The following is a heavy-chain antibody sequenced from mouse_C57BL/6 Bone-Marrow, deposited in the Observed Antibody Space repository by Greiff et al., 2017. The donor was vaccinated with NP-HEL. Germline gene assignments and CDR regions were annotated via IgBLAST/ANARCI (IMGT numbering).Heavy chain of an antibody. J-gene: IGHJ4*01. Sequence: DVMLVESGGGLVQPGGSLKLSCAASGFTFSDYGMAWVRQAPRKGPEWVAFISNLAYSIYYADTVTGRFTISRENAKNTLYLEMSSLRSEDTAMYYCARLGGVTASHYYAMDYWGQGTSVTVSS. V-gene: IGHV5-15*01. CDR2: ISNLAYSI. D-gene: IGHD1-2*01. CDR3: ARLGGVTASHYYAMDY. CDR1: GFTFSDYG.